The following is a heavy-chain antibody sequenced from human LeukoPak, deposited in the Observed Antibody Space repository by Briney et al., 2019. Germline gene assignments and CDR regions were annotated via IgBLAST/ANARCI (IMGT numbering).Heavy chain of an antibody. V-gene: IGHV4-34*01. CDR1: GGSFSGYY. D-gene: IGHD2-2*01. Sequence: PSEALSLTCAGCGGSFSGYYWSGMRQPPGKGREGMGEINHSGSTNYNPSLKSRVTISVDTSKNQFSLKLSSVTAADTAVYYCARDQLVSDAFDIWGQGTMVTVSS. CDR2: INHSGST. J-gene: IGHJ3*02. CDR3: ARDQLVSDAFDI.